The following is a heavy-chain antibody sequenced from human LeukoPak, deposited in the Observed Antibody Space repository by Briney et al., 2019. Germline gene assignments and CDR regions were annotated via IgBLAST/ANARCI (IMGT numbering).Heavy chain of an antibody. D-gene: IGHD7-27*01. V-gene: IGHV4-39*02. CDR1: GVSIGTSSYY. J-gene: IGHJ6*03. CDR3: AMGMSYYYYMDV. CDR2: IFRTGST. Sequence: PSETLSLTCTVSGVSIGTSSYYWGWIRQPPGKGLEWIGSIFRTGSTYYSASLKSRLSISVDTSKNHIVLKLTSVTAADTAVYYCAMGMSYYYYMDVWGKGTTVTVSS.